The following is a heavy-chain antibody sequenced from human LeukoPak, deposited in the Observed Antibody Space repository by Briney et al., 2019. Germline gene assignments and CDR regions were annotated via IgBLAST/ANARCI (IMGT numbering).Heavy chain of an antibody. CDR3: ATYGSYYDSRYACEI. CDR2: INNDGRST. CDR1: GFTFSSYW. D-gene: IGHD1-26*01. Sequence: PGGPLRLSCAASGFTFSSYWMHWVRHPPGKGLVWVARINNDGRSTSHADSVKGRFTISRDNARNTLYLQMNSLRAEDTAVYYCATYGSYYDSRYACEIWGQGTTVTVSS. J-gene: IGHJ3*02. V-gene: IGHV3-74*01.